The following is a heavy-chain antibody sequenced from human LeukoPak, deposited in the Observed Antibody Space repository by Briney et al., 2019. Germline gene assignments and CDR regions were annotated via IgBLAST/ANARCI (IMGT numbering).Heavy chain of an antibody. D-gene: IGHD3-16*01. Sequence: GGSLRLSCAASGFTFSSYELNWVRQAPGKGLEWVSYISDTGSTIYYADSVKGRFTISRDNSKNKLYLQMNSLKAGDTAVYYCAKVGQPWSIWDYFDYWGQGTLVTVSS. V-gene: IGHV3-48*03. CDR1: GFTFSSYE. CDR2: ISDTGSTI. CDR3: AKVGQPWSIWDYFDY. J-gene: IGHJ4*02.